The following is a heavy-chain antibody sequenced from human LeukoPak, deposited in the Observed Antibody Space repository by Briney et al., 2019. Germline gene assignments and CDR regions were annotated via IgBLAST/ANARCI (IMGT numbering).Heavy chain of an antibody. Sequence: PSETLSLTCAVYGGSFSGYYWSSIRQPPGKGLEWIGEINHSGSTNYNPSLKSRVTISLDTSKNQFSLNLRSMKASDTAVYYCARAFCVGDCFVLHIYFDSWGLGTLVTVSS. CDR2: INHSGST. D-gene: IGHD2-21*02. CDR1: GGSFSGYY. J-gene: IGHJ4*02. V-gene: IGHV4-34*01. CDR3: ARAFCVGDCFVLHIYFDS.